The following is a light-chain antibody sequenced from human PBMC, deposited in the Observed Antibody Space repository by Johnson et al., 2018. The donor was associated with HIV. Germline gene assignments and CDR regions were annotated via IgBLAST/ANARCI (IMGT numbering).Light chain of an antibody. CDR2: ENN. V-gene: IGLV1-51*02. J-gene: IGLJ1*01. CDR1: RSNIGRNY. Sequence: QPVLTQPPSVSAAPGQKVTIYCSGSRSNIGRNYASRYQQLPGTAPNLPIYENNKRPPGIPDRFSGSKSGTSATLGITGLQTGAEADSYYGTWASGLSSNYFCGTGTKVTVL. CDR3: GTWASGLSSNYF.